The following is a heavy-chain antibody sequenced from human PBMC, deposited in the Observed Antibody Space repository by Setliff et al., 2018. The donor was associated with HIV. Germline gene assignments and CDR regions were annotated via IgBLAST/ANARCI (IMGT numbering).Heavy chain of an antibody. Sequence: SETLSLTCTVSGGSFRSSRYYWGWIRQPPWKGLEWIGNIHYGGFFWYSPSLKSRVTISVDTSKNQFSLKLSSVTAADTAVYYCARPALGIGGGSRFDNWGQGTRVTVSS. D-gene: IGHD3-10*01. V-gene: IGHV4-39*01. CDR2: IHYGGFF. CDR3: ARPALGIGGGSRFDN. CDR1: GGSFRSSRYY. J-gene: IGHJ4*02.